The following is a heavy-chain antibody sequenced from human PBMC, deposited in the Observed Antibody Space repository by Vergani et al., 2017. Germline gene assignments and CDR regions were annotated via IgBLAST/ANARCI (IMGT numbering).Heavy chain of an antibody. CDR3: ARREVWAGSSSSGYYDSSGYYYFDY. Sequence: EVQLVQSGAEVKKPGESLKISCKGSGYSFTSYWIGWVRQMPGKGLEWMGIIYPGDSDTRYSPSFQGQVTISADKSISTAYLQWSSVKASDTAMYYCARREVWAGSSSSGYYDSSGYYYFDYWGQGTLVTVSS. D-gene: IGHD3-22*01. J-gene: IGHJ4*02. CDR1: GYSFTSYW. CDR2: IYPGDSDT. V-gene: IGHV5-51*03.